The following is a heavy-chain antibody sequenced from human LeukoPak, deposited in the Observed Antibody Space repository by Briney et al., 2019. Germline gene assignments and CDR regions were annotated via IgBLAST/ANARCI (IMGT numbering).Heavy chain of an antibody. CDR3: ARDGYCSGGSCSGPFDY. CDR2: IWYDGSNK. V-gene: IGHV3-33*01. J-gene: IGHJ4*02. D-gene: IGHD2-15*01. Sequence: GGSLSLSCAASGFPFSSYGMHWVRQAPGKGLEWVAVIWYDGSNKYYADSVKGRFTISRDNSKNTLYLQMNSLRAEDTAVYYCARDGYCSGGSCSGPFDYWGQGTLVTVS. CDR1: GFPFSSYG.